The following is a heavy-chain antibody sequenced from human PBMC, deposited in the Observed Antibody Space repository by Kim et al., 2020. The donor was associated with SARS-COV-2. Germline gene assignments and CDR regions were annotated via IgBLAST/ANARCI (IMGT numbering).Heavy chain of an antibody. Sequence: LSLTCAASGFTFSSYSMNWVRQAPGKGLEWVSSISSSSSYIYYADSVKGRFTISRDNAKNSLYLQMNSLRAEDTAVYYCARDRGMTTIHDYWGQGTL. V-gene: IGHV3-21*01. CDR1: GFTFSSYS. J-gene: IGHJ4*02. D-gene: IGHD4-17*01. CDR3: ARDRGMTTIHDY. CDR2: ISSSSSYI.